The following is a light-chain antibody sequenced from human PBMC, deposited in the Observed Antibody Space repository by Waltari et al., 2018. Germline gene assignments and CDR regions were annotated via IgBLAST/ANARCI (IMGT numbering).Light chain of an antibody. V-gene: IGKV1-5*01. CDR3: QQYKTFSRT. Sequence: DIQMTQSPSTLSASVGDRVTITCRASQNINNWLAWYQQTPGRAPKLLIYEAFSLESGVPSRFRGIGFVNLFTLNITSLKPDDVALYYCQQYKTFSRTFGQGTKVEIK. CDR2: EAF. J-gene: IGKJ1*01. CDR1: QNINNW.